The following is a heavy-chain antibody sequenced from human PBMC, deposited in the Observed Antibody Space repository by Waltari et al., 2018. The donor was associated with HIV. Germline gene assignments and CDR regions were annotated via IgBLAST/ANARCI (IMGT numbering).Heavy chain of an antibody. J-gene: IGHJ4*02. Sequence: EVQLVESGGGLVQPGGSLRLSCAASGFTFSSYSMNWVRLAPGKGLEWVSYISSSSSTIYYADSVKGRFTISRDNAKNSLYLQMNSLRDEDTAVYYCARIGYCSGGSCYSKSFDYWGQGTLVTVSS. D-gene: IGHD2-15*01. CDR3: ARIGYCSGGSCYSKSFDY. V-gene: IGHV3-48*02. CDR2: ISSSSSTI. CDR1: GFTFSSYS.